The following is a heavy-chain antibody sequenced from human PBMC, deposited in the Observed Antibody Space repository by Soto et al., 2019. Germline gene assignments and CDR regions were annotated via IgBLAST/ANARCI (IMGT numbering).Heavy chain of an antibody. J-gene: IGHJ3*02. CDR2: INAGNGNT. CDR3: AKDLIANNGVWEAFDM. D-gene: IGHD2-8*01. CDR1: GYTFTSYA. Sequence: ASVKVSCKASGYTFTSYAMHWVRQAPGQRLEWMGWINAGNGNTKYSQKFQGRVTITRDTSASTAYMELSSLRSEDTAVYYCAKDLIANNGVWEAFDMWGRGTQVTVSS. V-gene: IGHV1-3*01.